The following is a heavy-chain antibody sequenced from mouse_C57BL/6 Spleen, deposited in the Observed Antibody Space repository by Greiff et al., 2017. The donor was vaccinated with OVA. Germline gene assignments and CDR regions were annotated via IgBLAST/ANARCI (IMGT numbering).Heavy chain of an antibody. J-gene: IGHJ4*01. V-gene: IGHV7-3*01. Sequence: EVQGVESGGGLVQPGGSLSLSCAASGFTFTDYYMSWVRQPPGKALEWLGFIRNKANGYTTEYSASVKGRFTISRDTSQSILYLQMNALRAEDSATYYCARYEVWYGDYAMDYWGQGTSVTVSS. CDR2: IRNKANGYTT. D-gene: IGHD2-10*02. CDR3: ARYEVWYGDYAMDY. CDR1: GFTFTDYY.